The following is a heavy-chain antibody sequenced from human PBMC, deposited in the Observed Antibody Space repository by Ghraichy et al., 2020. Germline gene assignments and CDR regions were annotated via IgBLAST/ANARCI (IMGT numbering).Heavy chain of an antibody. CDR1: GDSISGSY. V-gene: IGHV4-59*01. J-gene: IGHJ5*02. CDR2: IYYSGTT. D-gene: IGHD1-1*01. CDR3: ARLIASTGSSDWFDP. Sequence: QTLSLTCTVSGDSISGSYWSWIRQPPGKGLEWIGYIYYSGTTIYNPSLKSRVTISVDTSKNQFSLKLTSVTAADTAVYYCARLIASTGSSDWFDPWGQGTLVTVSS.